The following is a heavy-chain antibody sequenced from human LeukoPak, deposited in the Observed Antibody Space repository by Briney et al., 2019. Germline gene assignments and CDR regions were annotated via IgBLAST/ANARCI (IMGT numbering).Heavy chain of an antibody. D-gene: IGHD6-13*01. CDR2: ISPNSGGT. V-gene: IGHV1-2*02. CDR3: ARARQQLVMNWFDP. Sequence: ASVKVSCMPSGYTFTGYCIHLVRHAPGPGLEWVGWISPNSGGTNYAQKFQGRVTMTRNTSISTAYMELSRLRSDDTAVYYCARARQQLVMNWFDPWGQGTLVTVSS. CDR1: GYTFTGYC. J-gene: IGHJ5*02.